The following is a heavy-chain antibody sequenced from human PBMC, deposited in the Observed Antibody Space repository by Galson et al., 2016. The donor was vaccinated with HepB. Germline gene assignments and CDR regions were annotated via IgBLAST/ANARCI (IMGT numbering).Heavy chain of an antibody. CDR1: GFTFINAW. CDR3: TTDGVTLFGVVNDY. J-gene: IGHJ4*02. CDR2: IKSKADGGTT. V-gene: IGHV3-15*01. D-gene: IGHD3-3*01. Sequence: SLRLSCAASGFTFINAWMSWVRQAPGKGLEWVGRIKSKADGGTTDYAAPVKGRFSISRDDSKTTLYLQMNSLKTQDTARYYCTTDGVTLFGVVNDYWGQGTLVTVSS.